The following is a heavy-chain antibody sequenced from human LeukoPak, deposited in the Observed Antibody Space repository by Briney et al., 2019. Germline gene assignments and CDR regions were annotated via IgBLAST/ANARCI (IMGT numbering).Heavy chain of an antibody. CDR2: INHSGST. V-gene: IGHV4-34*01. CDR1: GGSFSGYY. CDR3: AGLDIVVVPAQFGMDV. Sequence: SETLSLTCAVYGGSFSGYYWSWIRQPPGKGLEWIGEINHSGSTNYNPSLKSRVPISVDTSKNQFSLKLSSVTAADTAVYYCAGLDIVVVPAQFGMDVWGQGTTVTVSS. D-gene: IGHD2-2*01. J-gene: IGHJ6*02.